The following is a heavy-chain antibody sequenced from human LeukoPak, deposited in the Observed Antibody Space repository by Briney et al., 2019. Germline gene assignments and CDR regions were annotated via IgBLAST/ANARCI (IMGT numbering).Heavy chain of an antibody. CDR3: ANTYSYGSGRIDY. V-gene: IGHV3-23*01. J-gene: IGHJ4*02. Sequence: GGSLRLSCAASGFTFSSFWMHWVRQAPGKGLVWVSGISGGGDFTYYVDSVKGRFTISRDNSKNTLYLQMNSLRAEDTAVYYCANTYSYGSGRIDYWGQGALVTVSS. CDR2: ISGGGDFT. CDR1: GFTFSSFW. D-gene: IGHD3-10*01.